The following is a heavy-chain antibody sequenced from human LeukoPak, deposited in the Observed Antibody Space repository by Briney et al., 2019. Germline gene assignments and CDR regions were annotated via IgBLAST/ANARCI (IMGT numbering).Heavy chain of an antibody. V-gene: IGHV4-59*01. D-gene: IGHD3-22*01. J-gene: IGHJ4*02. CDR1: GGSISSYY. CDR3: ASSDSSGYYGDY. Sequence: SETLSLTCTVSGGSISSYYCSWIRQPPGKGLEWIGYIYYSGSTNYNPSLKSRVTISVDTSKNQFSLKLSSVTAADTAVYYCASSDSSGYYGDYWGQGTLVTVSS. CDR2: IYYSGST.